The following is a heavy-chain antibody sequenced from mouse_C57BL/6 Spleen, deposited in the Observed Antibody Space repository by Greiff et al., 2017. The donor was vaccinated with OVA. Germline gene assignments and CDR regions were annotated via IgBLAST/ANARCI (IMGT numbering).Heavy chain of an antibody. J-gene: IGHJ2*01. Sequence: EVKLMEPGGDLVKPGGSLKFSCAASGFTFSSYGMSWVRQTPDKRLEWVATISSGGSYTYYPDSVKGRFTISRDNAKNTLYLQMSSLKSEDTAMYYCAGHGDYDDGYYCGYWGQGTTLAVSS. V-gene: IGHV5-6*01. CDR1: GFTFSSYG. CDR3: AGHGDYDDGYYCGY. CDR2: ISSGGSYT. D-gene: IGHD2-4*01.